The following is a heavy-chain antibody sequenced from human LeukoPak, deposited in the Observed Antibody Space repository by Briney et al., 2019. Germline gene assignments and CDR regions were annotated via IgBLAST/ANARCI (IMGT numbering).Heavy chain of an antibody. CDR2: INSGGST. CDR3: ARDLAYYGSGKQNY. V-gene: IGHV3-66*01. J-gene: IGHJ4*02. Sequence: PGGSLRLSCAASGFTVSSNHMSWVRRAPGKGLEWVSVINSGGSTYYADSVEGRFTISRDNSKNTLYLQMNSLRAEDTAVYYCARDLAYYGSGKQNYWGQGTLVTVSS. CDR1: GFTVSSNH. D-gene: IGHD3-10*01.